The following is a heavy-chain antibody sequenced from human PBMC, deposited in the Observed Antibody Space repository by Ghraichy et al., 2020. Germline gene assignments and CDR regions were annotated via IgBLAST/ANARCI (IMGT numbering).Heavy chain of an antibody. CDR3: AKERDTSGYYSFRGDYYGMDV. Sequence: GGSLRLSCAASGFTFTRYGMHWVRQAPGKGLEWVAVTSYDGSNKFYGGSVQGRFTISRDNSKNTLYLQMNYLRPEDTAVYYCAKERDTSGYYSFRGDYYGMDVWGQGTTVTFSS. V-gene: IGHV3-30*18. CDR1: GFTFTRYG. J-gene: IGHJ6*02. D-gene: IGHD3-22*01. CDR2: TSYDGSNK.